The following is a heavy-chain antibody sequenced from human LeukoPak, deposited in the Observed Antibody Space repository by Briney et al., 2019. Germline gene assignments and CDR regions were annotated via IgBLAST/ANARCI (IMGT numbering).Heavy chain of an antibody. Sequence: GGSLRLSCAASGFTFDDYAMHWVRQAPGKGLEWVSLISGDGGSTYHADSVKGRFIISRDNSKNSLYLQMNSLRTEGTALYYCARRGFFEYWGQGTLVTVSS. V-gene: IGHV3-43*02. CDR1: GFTFDDYA. J-gene: IGHJ4*02. CDR2: ISGDGGST. D-gene: IGHD3-10*01. CDR3: ARRGFFEY.